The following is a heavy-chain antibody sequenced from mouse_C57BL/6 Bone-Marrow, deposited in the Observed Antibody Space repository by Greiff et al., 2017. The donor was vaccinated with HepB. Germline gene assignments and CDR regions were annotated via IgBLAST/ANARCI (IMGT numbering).Heavy chain of an antibody. D-gene: IGHD5-1*01. Sequence: EVQLQESGPGLVKPSQSLSLTCSVTGYSITSGYYWNWIRQFPGNKLEWMGYISYDGSNNYNPSLKNRISITRDTSKNQFFLKLNSVTTEDTATYYWARESTLFDYWGQGTTLTVSS. V-gene: IGHV3-6*01. CDR3: ARESTLFDY. J-gene: IGHJ2*01. CDR2: ISYDGSN. CDR1: GYSITSGYY.